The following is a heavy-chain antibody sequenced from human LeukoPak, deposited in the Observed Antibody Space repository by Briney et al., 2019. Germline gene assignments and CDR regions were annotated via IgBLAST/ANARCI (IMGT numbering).Heavy chain of an antibody. V-gene: IGHV3-23*01. D-gene: IGHD3-22*01. J-gene: IGHJ4*02. CDR2: SGNAGDT. CDR1: GFTFDVSA. CDR3: AKKTPGNYPYDY. Sequence: PGGSLRLSCAASGFTFDVSAMNWVRPAPGEGLEWVSASGNAGDTYYADSVQGRFTISRDNSKKMLFLQMTSLRAEDTAVYYCAKKTPGNYPYDYWGQGTLVTVSP.